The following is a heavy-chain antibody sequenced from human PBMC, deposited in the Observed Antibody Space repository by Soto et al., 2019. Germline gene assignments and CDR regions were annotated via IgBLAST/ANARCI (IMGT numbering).Heavy chain of an antibody. CDR1: GAAIDSHY. D-gene: IGHD2-8*02. CDR2: VLYSGSN. V-gene: IGHV4-59*11. J-gene: IGHJ4*02. CDR3: ARSFMVLVDYFDX. Sequence: SDTLSLTFTVSGAAIDSHYWSWIRQPPGKGLEWIVQVLYSGSNNYNPSLKSRVTISINTSTKQFSLKLTSVSAADTAVYYCARSFMVLVDYFDXWGQGTLVTVSX.